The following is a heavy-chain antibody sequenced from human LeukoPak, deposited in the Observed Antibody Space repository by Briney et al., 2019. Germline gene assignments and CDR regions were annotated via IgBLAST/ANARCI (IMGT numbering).Heavy chain of an antibody. Sequence: ASVKVSCKASGYTFTSYGISWVRQAPGQGLEWMGWISAYNGNTNYAQKLQGRVTMTTDTSTSTAYMELSSLRSEDTAVYYCARGVWFGELPPSGDYYYYMDVWGKGTTVTVSS. J-gene: IGHJ6*03. CDR2: ISAYNGNT. V-gene: IGHV1-18*01. CDR1: GYTFTSYG. D-gene: IGHD3-10*01. CDR3: ARGVWFGELPPSGDYYYYMDV.